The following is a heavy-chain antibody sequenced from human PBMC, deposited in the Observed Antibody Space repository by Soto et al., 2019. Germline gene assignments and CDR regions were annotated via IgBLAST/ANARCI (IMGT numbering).Heavy chain of an antibody. V-gene: IGHV1-69*12. CDR3: ARSGGLDRDFNY. D-gene: IGHD2-15*01. CDR1: GGTFSSDS. Sequence: QVQLVQSGAEVKKPGSSVKVSCKASGGTFSSDSFSWVRQAPGQGLEWMGGIIPMFDTPIYAQKFQDRVTITADESTSTAYMQLSGLRSGDTAGYYCARSGGLDRDFNYWGQGSLVTVSS. J-gene: IGHJ4*02. CDR2: IIPMFDTP.